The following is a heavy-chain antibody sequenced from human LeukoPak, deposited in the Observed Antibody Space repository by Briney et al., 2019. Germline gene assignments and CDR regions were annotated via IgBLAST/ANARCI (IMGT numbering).Heavy chain of an antibody. CDR3: ATGPIVTMVRGVIITRTQYNWSDP. CDR2: FDPEDGET. Sequence: ASVKVSCKVSGYTLTELSMHWVRQAPGKGLEWMGGFDPEDGETIYAQKFQGRVTMTEDTSTDTAYMELSSLRSEDTAVYYCATGPIVTMVRGVIITRTQYNWSDPWGQGTLVTVSS. J-gene: IGHJ5*02. D-gene: IGHD3-10*01. CDR1: GYTLTELS. V-gene: IGHV1-24*01.